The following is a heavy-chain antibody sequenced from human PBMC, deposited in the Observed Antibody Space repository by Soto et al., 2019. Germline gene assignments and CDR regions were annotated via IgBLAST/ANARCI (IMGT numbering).Heavy chain of an antibody. Sequence: QVQLVQSGAAVKKPGASVKVSCKASGYTFANYGISWVRQAPGQGLEWMGWITPYNGNTNYAQNLQGRLTITTDTSTSTANMELRSLRSDDTAVYYCAKGEGFLDYWCKGTLVTVSS. CDR2: ITPYNGNT. D-gene: IGHD2-21*01. J-gene: IGHJ4*02. CDR1: GYTFANYG. CDR3: AKGEGFLDY. V-gene: IGHV1-18*01.